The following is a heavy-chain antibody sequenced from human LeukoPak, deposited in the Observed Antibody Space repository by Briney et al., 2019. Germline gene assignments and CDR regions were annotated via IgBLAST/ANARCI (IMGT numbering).Heavy chain of an antibody. CDR2: IIPIFGTA. V-gene: IGHV1-69*05. Sequence: ASVKVSCKASGGTFSSYAISWVRQAPGQGLEWMGGIIPIFGTANYAQKFQGRVTMTTDTSTSTAYMELRSLRSDDTAVYYCARVEDIVVVPAAIPAWFDPWGQGTLVTVSS. D-gene: IGHD2-2*02. CDR3: ARVEDIVVVPAAIPAWFDP. J-gene: IGHJ5*02. CDR1: GGTFSSYA.